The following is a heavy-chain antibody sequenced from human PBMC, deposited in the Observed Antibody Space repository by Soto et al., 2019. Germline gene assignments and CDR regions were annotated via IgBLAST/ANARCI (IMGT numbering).Heavy chain of an antibody. CDR2: LIPILGTT. V-gene: IGHV1-69*13. Sequence: VAAVKVSCKASGGTFSSDAVSWVRQAPGQGLEWMGGLIPILGTTHYAKKFQGRVTITADESTNTAYMELSSLRSDDTAVYYCARASGYVSGWYHDYWGQGTRVTVSS. CDR1: GGTFSSDA. D-gene: IGHD6-19*01. CDR3: ARASGYVSGWYHDY. J-gene: IGHJ4*02.